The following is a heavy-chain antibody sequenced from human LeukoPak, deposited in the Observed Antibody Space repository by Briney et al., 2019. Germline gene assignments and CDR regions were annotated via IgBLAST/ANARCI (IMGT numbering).Heavy chain of an antibody. D-gene: IGHD3-22*01. CDR1: GFIFISYG. J-gene: IGHJ4*02. CDR2: ISYDGSNK. Sequence: PGRSLRLSCAASGFIFISYGMHWVRQAPGKGLEWVALISYDGSNKYYADSVKGRFTISRDNSKNTLYLQMSSLRAGDTAVYYCAKDRYYYDSSGYSYFDYWGQGTLVTVSS. V-gene: IGHV3-30*18. CDR3: AKDRYYYDSSGYSYFDY.